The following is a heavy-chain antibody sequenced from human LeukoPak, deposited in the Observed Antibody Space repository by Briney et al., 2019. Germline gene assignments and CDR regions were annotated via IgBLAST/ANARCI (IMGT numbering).Heavy chain of an antibody. CDR3: ARGTVLTGTTKYYYYMDV. J-gene: IGHJ6*03. CDR2: INPNSGGT. CDR1: GYTFTSYG. D-gene: IGHD1-7*01. Sequence: ASVKVSCKXSGYTFTSYGISWVRQSPGQGLEWMGWINPNSGGTNYAQKFQGRVTMTRDTSISTAYMELSRLRSDDTAVYYCARGTVLTGTTKYYYYMDVWGKGTTVTVSS. V-gene: IGHV1-2*02.